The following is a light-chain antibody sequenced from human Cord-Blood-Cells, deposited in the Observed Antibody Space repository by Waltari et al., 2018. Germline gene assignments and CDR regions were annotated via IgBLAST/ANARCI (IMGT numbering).Light chain of an antibody. Sequence: QSALTQPASVSRSPGQSITISCTGTSSDVGSYNLVSWYQQHPGKAPKLMIYEGSKRPSGVSNLFSGSKSGNTASLTISGLQAEDEADYYCCSYAGSSSYVFGTGTKVTVL. V-gene: IGLV2-23*01. CDR1: SSDVGSYNL. J-gene: IGLJ1*01. CDR3: CSYAGSSSYV. CDR2: EGS.